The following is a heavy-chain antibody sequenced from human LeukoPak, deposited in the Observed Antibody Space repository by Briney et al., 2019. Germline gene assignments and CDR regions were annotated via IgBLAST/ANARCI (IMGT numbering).Heavy chain of an antibody. D-gene: IGHD3-22*01. CDR3: ARLTMLDLDY. CDR2: IYHSGST. Sequence: SQTLSLTCTVSGGSISSGDYYWSWIRQPPGKGLEWIGNIYHSGSTYYNPSLKSRVTISVDTSKNQFSLKLSSVTAADTAVYYCARLTMLDLDYWGQGTLVTVSS. V-gene: IGHV4-30-4*08. CDR1: GGSISSGDYY. J-gene: IGHJ4*02.